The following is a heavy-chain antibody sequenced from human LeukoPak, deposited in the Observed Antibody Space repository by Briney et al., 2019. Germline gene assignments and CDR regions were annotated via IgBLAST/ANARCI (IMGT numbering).Heavy chain of an antibody. J-gene: IGHJ3*02. CDR2: INPNSGGT. CDR3: ARVSSIAVAGREAFDI. CDR1: GYTFTGYF. V-gene: IGHV1-2*02. D-gene: IGHD6-19*01. Sequence: ASVKVSCKASGYTFTGYFMHWVRQAPGQGLEWMGWINPNSGGTNYAQKFQGRVTMTRDTSISTAYMVLSRLRSDDTAVYYCARVSSIAVAGREAFDIWGQGTMVTVSS.